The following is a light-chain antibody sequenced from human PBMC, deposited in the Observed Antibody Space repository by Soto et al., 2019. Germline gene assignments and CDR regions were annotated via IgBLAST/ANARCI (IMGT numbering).Light chain of an antibody. J-gene: IGLJ2*01. CDR2: EVN. CDR3: ATWDDRLNGVV. CDR1: SSDVGGYNY. V-gene: IGLV2-8*01. Sequence: QSALTQPPSASGSPGQSVAISCTGTSSDVGGYNYVSWYQQHPGKAPKLMIYEVNKRPSGVPDRFSGSKSGTSASLSISGLQSEDEADYYCATWDDRLNGVVFGGGTKVTVL.